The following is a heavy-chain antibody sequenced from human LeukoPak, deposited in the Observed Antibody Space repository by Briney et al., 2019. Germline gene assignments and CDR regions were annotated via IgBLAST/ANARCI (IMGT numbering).Heavy chain of an antibody. CDR1: GFTFSSYA. CDR2: ISGSGGST. J-gene: IGHJ6*04. D-gene: IGHD3-10*01. V-gene: IGHV3-23*01. Sequence: GGSLRLSCAASGFTFSSYAMSWVRQAPGKGLDWVSAISGSGGSTYYADSVKGRFTISRDNSKNTLYLQMNSLRAEDTAVYYCAKDLSAGFGELSSDVWGKGTTVTVSS. CDR3: AKDLSAGFGELSSDV.